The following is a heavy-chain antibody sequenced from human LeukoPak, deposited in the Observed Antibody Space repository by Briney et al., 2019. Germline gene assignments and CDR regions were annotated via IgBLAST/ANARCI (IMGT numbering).Heavy chain of an antibody. CDR3: ARGGAGQLIPFDY. Sequence: GGSLRLSCAASGFTLSSYSMNWVRQAPGKGLEWVSYISSSSSTIYYADSVKGRFTISRDNAKNSLYLQMNSLRAEDTAVYYCARGGAGQLIPFDYWGQGTLVTVSS. D-gene: IGHD6-13*01. CDR2: ISSSSSTI. CDR1: GFTLSSYS. J-gene: IGHJ4*02. V-gene: IGHV3-48*01.